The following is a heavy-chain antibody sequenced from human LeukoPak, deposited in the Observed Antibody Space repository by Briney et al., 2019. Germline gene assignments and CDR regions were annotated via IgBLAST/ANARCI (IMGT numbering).Heavy chain of an antibody. CDR1: GFTFSSYS. CDR3: ARDPLAVAGFDY. V-gene: IGHV3-21*01. CDR2: ISSSSSYI. Sequence: GGSLRLSCAASGFTFSSYSMNWVRQAPGKGLEWVSSISSSSSYIYYADSVKGRFTISRDNAKNSLYLQMNSLRAEGTAVYYCARDPLAVAGFDYWGQGTLVTVSS. D-gene: IGHD6-19*01. J-gene: IGHJ4*02.